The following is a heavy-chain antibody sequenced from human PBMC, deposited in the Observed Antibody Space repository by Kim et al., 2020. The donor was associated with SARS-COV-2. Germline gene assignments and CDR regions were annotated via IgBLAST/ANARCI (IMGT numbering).Heavy chain of an antibody. Sequence: SETLSLTCAVYGGSFSGYYWSWIRQSPGKGLEWIGEINDSGSTNYNPSLKSRVTISVDKTKNQFFLKLKSVTAADAAAYYCARGESGTYSPLVYWGQRFWVTVSS. V-gene: IGHV4-34*01. J-gene: IGHJ4*02. CDR2: INDSGST. CDR1: GGSFSGYY. D-gene: IGHD1-26*01. CDR3: ARGESGTYSPLVY.